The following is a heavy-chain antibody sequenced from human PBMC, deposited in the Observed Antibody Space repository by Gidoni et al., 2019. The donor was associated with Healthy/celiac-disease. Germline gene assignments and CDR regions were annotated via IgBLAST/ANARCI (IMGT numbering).Heavy chain of an antibody. J-gene: IGHJ4*02. CDR1: GGSISSGSYY. D-gene: IGHD1-7*01. Sequence: QVQLQESGPGLVKPSQTLSLTCTVSGGSISSGSYYWSWIRQPAGKGLEWIGRIYTSGSTNYNPSLKSRVTMSVDTSKNQFSLKLSSVTAADTAVYYCARLNWNYNYPAFDYWGQGTLVTVSS. CDR2: IYTSGST. CDR3: ARLNWNYNYPAFDY. V-gene: IGHV4-61*02.